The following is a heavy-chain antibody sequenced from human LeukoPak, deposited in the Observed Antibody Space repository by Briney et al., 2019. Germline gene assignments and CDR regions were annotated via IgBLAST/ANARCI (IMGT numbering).Heavy chain of an antibody. V-gene: IGHV4-59*12. J-gene: IGHJ4*02. Sequence: SETLSLTCTVSGGSISSYYWSWIRQPPGKGLEWIGYIYYSGSTYYHPSLKSRVTISVDTSKNQFSLKLSSVTAADTAVYYWARDREEGILDYWGQGTLVTVSS. D-gene: IGHD3-9*01. CDR2: IYYSGST. CDR1: GGSISSYY. CDR3: ARDREEGILDY.